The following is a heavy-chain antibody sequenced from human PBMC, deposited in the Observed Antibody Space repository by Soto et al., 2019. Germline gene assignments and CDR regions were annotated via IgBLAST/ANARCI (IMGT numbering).Heavy chain of an antibody. Sequence: QVQLVESGGGVVQPGRSLRLSCAASGFTFSSYGMHWVRQAPGKGLEWVAVISYDGSNKYYADSVKGRFTISRDNSKNTLYLQMNSLRAEDTAVYYCAKSCSSTSCYVRKAYYYYGMDVWGQGTTVTVSS. D-gene: IGHD2-2*01. J-gene: IGHJ6*02. CDR2: ISYDGSNK. CDR3: AKSCSSTSCYVRKAYYYYGMDV. V-gene: IGHV3-30*18. CDR1: GFTFSSYG.